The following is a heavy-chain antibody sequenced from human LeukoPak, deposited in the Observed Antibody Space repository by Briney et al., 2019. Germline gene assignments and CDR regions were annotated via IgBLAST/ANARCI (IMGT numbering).Heavy chain of an antibody. Sequence: PSEALSLTCTVSGYSISSGYYWGWIRQPPGKGLEWIGSIYYSGSTYYNPSLKSRVTISVDTSKDQFSLMLSSVTAADTAVYYCARDPSNSAFKGMQGGDYWGQGTLVTVSS. V-gene: IGHV4-38-2*02. CDR2: IYYSGST. CDR3: ARDPSNSAFKGMQGGDY. J-gene: IGHJ4*02. D-gene: IGHD1-26*01. CDR1: GYSISSGYY.